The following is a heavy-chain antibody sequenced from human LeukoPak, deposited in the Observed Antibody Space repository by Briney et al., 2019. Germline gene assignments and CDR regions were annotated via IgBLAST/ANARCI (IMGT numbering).Heavy chain of an antibody. D-gene: IGHD6-6*01. V-gene: IGHV4-34*01. CDR1: GGSFSGYY. J-gene: IGHJ6*03. Sequence: PSETLSLTCAVYGGSFSGYYWSWIRQPPGKGLEWIGEINHSGSTNYNPSLKSRVTISVDTSKNQFSLKLSSVTAADTAVYYCVRAPGAYSSSSVYYYYYMDVWGKGTTVTVSS. CDR2: INHSGST. CDR3: VRAPGAYSSSSVYYYYYMDV.